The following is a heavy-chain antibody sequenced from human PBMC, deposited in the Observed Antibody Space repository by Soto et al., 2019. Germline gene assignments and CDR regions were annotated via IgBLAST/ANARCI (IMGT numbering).Heavy chain of an antibody. CDR3: ATWEERYFQD. D-gene: IGHD1-26*01. CDR2: ISHDGSHK. J-gene: IGHJ1*01. V-gene: IGHV3-30*04. CDR1: GFTFNSFT. Sequence: QVPLVESGGGVVQPGRSLRLSCAASGFTFNSFTMHWVRQAPGKGLEWVAVISHDGSHKYTADSVKGRFTISRDDPKNTLYLQMNSLRVEDTAIYYCATWEERYFQDWGQGTLVTVSS.